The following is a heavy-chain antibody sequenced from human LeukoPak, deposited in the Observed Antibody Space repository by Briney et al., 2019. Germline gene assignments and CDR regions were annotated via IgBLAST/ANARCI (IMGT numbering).Heavy chain of an antibody. V-gene: IGHV4-39*01. CDR2: IYYSGST. D-gene: IGHD6-6*01. CDR3: ARKIAARGYTWFDP. Sequence: SETLSLTCTVSGGSISSSSYYWGWIRQPPGKGLEWIGSIYYSGSTYYNPSLKSRVTISVDTSKNQFSLKLSSVTAADTAVYYRARKIAARGYTWFDPWGQGTLVTVSS. CDR1: GGSISSSSYY. J-gene: IGHJ5*02.